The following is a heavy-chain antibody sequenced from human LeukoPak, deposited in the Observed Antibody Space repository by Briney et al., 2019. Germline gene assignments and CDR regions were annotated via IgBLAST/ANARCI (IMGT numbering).Heavy chain of an antibody. J-gene: IGHJ3*02. CDR3: ARAKLLRYSRAFDI. CDR1: GGSISSYY. Sequence: SETLSLTCTVSGGSISSYYWSWIRQPPGKGLEWIGYVYYTGSTNYNPSLKSRVTISVDTSKNQFSLKLSSVTAADTAVYYCARAKLLRYSRAFDIWGQGTMVTVSS. V-gene: IGHV4-59*12. D-gene: IGHD3-9*01. CDR2: VYYTGST.